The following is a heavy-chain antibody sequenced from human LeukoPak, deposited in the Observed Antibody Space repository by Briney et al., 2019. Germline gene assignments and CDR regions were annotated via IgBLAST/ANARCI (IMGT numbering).Heavy chain of an antibody. CDR1: GFTFSTYA. CDR3: ARGVYIAAAQYGY. J-gene: IGHJ4*02. CDR2: IGGSGVST. Sequence: GGSLRLSCAASGFTFSTYAMSWVRQAPGKGLEWVSGIGGSGVSTYYADSVKGRFTISRDNSKNTLYLQMNSLRADDSAVYYCARGVYIAAAQYGYWGQGTLVTVSS. V-gene: IGHV3-23*01. D-gene: IGHD6-13*01.